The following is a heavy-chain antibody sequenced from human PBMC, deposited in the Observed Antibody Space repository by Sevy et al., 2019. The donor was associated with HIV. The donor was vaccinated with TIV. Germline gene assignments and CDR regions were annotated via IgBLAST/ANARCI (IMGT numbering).Heavy chain of an antibody. Sequence: GGSLRLSCAASGFTFSDYYMSWIRQAPGKGLEWVSYISSSGSTIYYADSVKGRFTIARDHAKNSLYLQMNSLRAEDTVVYYCASGRITYYDFWSGYKDYYYMDVWGKGTTVTVSS. D-gene: IGHD3-3*01. CDR1: GFTFSDYY. CDR2: ISSSGSTI. CDR3: ASGRITYYDFWSGYKDYYYMDV. J-gene: IGHJ6*03. V-gene: IGHV3-11*01.